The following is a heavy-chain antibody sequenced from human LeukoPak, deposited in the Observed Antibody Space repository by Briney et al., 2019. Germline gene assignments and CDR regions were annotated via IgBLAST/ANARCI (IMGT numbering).Heavy chain of an antibody. CDR2: IWYDGSNK. Sequence: GGSLRLSCAASGFTFSSYGMHWVRQAPGKGLEWVAVIWYDGSNKYYADSVKGRFTISRDNSKNTLYLQMNSLRAEDTAVYYCARAYYFWSGYGRMDYWGQGTLVTVSS. CDR1: GFTFSSYG. CDR3: ARAYYFWSGYGRMDY. J-gene: IGHJ4*02. V-gene: IGHV3-33*01. D-gene: IGHD3-3*01.